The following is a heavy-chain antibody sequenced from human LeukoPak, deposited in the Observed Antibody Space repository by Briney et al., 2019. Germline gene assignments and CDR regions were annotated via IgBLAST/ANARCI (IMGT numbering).Heavy chain of an antibody. CDR1: GGPISSGDYY. Sequence: SQTLSLTCTVSGGPISSGDYYWSWIRQPPGKGLEWIGYIYYSGSTYYNPSLKSRVTISVDTSKHQFSLKLSSVTAADTAVYYCAGNLVATSSIDYWGQGTLATVSS. J-gene: IGHJ4*02. CDR3: AGNLVATSSIDY. D-gene: IGHD5-12*01. V-gene: IGHV4-30-4*08. CDR2: IYYSGST.